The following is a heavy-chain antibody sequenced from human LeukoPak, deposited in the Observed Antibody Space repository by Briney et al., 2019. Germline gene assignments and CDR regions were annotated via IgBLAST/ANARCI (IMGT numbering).Heavy chain of an antibody. V-gene: IGHV3-7*04. J-gene: IGHJ5*02. CDR1: GFTFSNYW. CDR3: ARGYCTSTRCYPNWFDP. Sequence: PGGSLRLSCVASGFTFSNYWMSRGRQAPGKGLEWVATIKIDGSEKYYVDSVKGRFTISRDNAKNSLYLQMNSLRAEDTAVYYCARGYCTSTRCYPNWFDPWGQGTLVTVSS. CDR2: IKIDGSEK. D-gene: IGHD2-2*01.